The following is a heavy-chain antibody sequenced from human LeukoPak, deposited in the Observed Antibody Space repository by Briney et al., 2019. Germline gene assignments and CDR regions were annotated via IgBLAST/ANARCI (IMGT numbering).Heavy chain of an antibody. V-gene: IGHV1-2*02. J-gene: IGHJ4*02. Sequence: GASVKVSCKASGYTFTGYYMHWVRQAPGQGVEWMGWINPNSGGTNYAQKFQGRVTMTRDTSISTAYMELSRLRSDDTAVCYCARAGLPDIGYSSGWYWFDYWGQGTLVTVSS. CDR1: GYTFTGYY. CDR2: INPNSGGT. D-gene: IGHD6-19*01. CDR3: ARAGLPDIGYSSGWYWFDY.